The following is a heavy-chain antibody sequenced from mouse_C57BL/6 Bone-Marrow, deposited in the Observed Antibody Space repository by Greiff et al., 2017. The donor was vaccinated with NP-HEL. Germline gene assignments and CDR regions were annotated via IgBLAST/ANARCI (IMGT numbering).Heavy chain of an antibody. Sequence: QVQLQQSGAELARPGASVKLSCKASGYTFTSYGISWVKQRTGQGLEWIGEVYPRSGNTYYNEKFKGKATLTADKSSSTAYIELRSLTSEDSAVYFCARKGFITTVFDYWGQGTTLTVSS. J-gene: IGHJ2*01. CDR1: GYTFTSYG. D-gene: IGHD1-1*01. CDR3: ARKGFITTVFDY. CDR2: VYPRSGNT. V-gene: IGHV1-81*01.